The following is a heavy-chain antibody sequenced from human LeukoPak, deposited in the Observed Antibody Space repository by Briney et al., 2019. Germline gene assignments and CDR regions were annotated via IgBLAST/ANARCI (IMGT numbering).Heavy chain of an antibody. CDR3: ARTDYGGNQGDFDY. V-gene: IGHV1-69*05. Sequence: SVKVSCKASGGTFSSYAISWVRQAPGQGLEWMGRIIPICGTANYAQKFQGRVTITTDESTSTAYMELSSLRTEDTAVYYCARTDYGGNQGDFDYWGQGTLVTVS. CDR1: GGTFSSYA. D-gene: IGHD4-23*01. J-gene: IGHJ4*02. CDR2: IIPICGTA.